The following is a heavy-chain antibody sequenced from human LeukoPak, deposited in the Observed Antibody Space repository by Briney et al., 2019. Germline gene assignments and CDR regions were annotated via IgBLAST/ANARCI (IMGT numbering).Heavy chain of an antibody. CDR2: IDPSDSYT. D-gene: IGHD6-13*01. J-gene: IGHJ4*02. CDR1: GYRFTTYW. Sequence: GESLGFSFKGSGYRFTTYWISWVRQMPGKGLEWMGRIDPSDSYTNYSPSFQGHVTISADKSFSTAYLQWTSLKASDTAMYYCARHAKAYGSSCDYWGQGTLVTVSS. V-gene: IGHV5-10-1*01. CDR3: ARHAKAYGSSCDY.